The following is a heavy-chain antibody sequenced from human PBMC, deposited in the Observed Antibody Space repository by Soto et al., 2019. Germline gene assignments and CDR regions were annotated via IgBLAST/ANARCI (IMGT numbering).Heavy chain of an antibody. J-gene: IGHJ4*02. V-gene: IGHV3-49*04. CDR1: GFTFGDYA. Sequence: SLRLSCSASGFTFGDYAMSWVRQAPGKGLEWVGFTRSKAYSGATDYAASVQCRFTISRDDSKSIAYLQMNILKTEDTAVYYCTRGRQDLDYWGQGTVVTVSS. CDR3: TRGRQDLDY. CDR2: TRSKAYSGAT.